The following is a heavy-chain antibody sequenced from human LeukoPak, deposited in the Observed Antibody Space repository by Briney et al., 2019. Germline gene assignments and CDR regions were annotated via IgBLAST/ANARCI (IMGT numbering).Heavy chain of an antibody. V-gene: IGHV1-18*01. CDR1: GGTFSSYA. CDR2: ISTYDDNI. CDR3: ARDGSYKTHFDY. Sequence: ASVKVSCKASGGTFSSYAISWVRQAPGQGLEWLGWISTYDDNIKYAQSLQGRLTLTIDTSTSTAYMELRSLTSDDTAVYYCARDGSYKTHFDYWGQGTLVTVSS. D-gene: IGHD1-26*01. J-gene: IGHJ4*02.